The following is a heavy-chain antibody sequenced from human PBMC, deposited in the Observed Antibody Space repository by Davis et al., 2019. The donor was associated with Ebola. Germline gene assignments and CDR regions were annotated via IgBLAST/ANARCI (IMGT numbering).Heavy chain of an antibody. CDR2: IYYSGNT. CDR1: GGSISSYY. J-gene: IGHJ4*02. V-gene: IGHV4-59*01. D-gene: IGHD3-22*01. Sequence: SETLSLTCTVSGGSISSYYWSWIRQPPGKGLEWIGYIYYSGNTNYNPSLKSRVTMSVDTSKNQFSLKLSSVTAADTAVYYCARMGYYTSSSAYSLVVSTLDSWGQGTLVTVSS. CDR3: ARMGYYTSSSAYSLVVSTLDS.